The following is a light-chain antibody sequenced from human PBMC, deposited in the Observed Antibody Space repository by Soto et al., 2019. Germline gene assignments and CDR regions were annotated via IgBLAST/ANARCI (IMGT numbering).Light chain of an antibody. J-gene: IGLJ3*02. Sequence: QSALTQPASMSGSPGQSITISCTGTSNDIGGYEHVSWYQQAPGTAPKLIIFDVTNRPSGVPDRFSGSKSGNTPSLTIFGLQAEDEADYYCSLYTSSSTWVFGGGTKLTVL. CDR2: DVT. CDR1: SNDIGGYEH. CDR3: SLYTSSSTWV. V-gene: IGLV2-18*01.